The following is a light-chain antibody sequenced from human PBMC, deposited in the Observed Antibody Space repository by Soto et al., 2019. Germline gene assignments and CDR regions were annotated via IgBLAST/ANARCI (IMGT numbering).Light chain of an antibody. Sequence: DIQMTQSPSSLSASVGDRVTISCGSSQNIHKYLNWYQQRPGKAPNLLVYEATSLETGVSIKFSGSGSQTEFTLTINSLQPEDFATYYCQQSFVSPWTFGQGTNIEI. J-gene: IGKJ1*01. CDR1: QNIHKY. CDR2: EAT. CDR3: QQSFVSPWT. V-gene: IGKV1-39*01.